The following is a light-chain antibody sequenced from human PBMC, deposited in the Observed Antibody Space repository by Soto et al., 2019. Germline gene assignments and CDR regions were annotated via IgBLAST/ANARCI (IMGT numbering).Light chain of an antibody. J-gene: IGLJ2*01. V-gene: IGLV1-44*01. CDR1: SSNIGSNT. CDR2: SNN. Sequence: QSVLTQPPSASGTPGQRVTISCSGSSSNIGSNTVNWYQQLPGTAPKLLIYSNNQRPSAVPDRFSGSKSGTSASLAISGLQPEDEAEYYCAAWDDSLNGVVFGGGTKLTVL. CDR3: AAWDDSLNGVV.